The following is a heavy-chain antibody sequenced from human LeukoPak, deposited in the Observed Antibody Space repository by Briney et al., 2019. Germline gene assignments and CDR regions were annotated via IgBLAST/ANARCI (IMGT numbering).Heavy chain of an antibody. CDR1: GFTVSSNY. CDR3: ARDPSSGYYEYYFDY. D-gene: IGHD3-22*01. CDR2: IYSGGST. V-gene: IGHV3-53*05. Sequence: GGSLRLSCAASGFTVSSNYMSWVRQAPGKGLEWVSVIYSGGSTYYADSVKGRFTISRDNSKNTLYLQMNSLRAEDTAVYYCARDPSSGYYEYYFDYWGQGTLVTVSS. J-gene: IGHJ4*02.